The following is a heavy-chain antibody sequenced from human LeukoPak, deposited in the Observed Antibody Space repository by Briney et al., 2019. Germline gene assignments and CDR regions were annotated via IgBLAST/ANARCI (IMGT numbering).Heavy chain of an antibody. CDR1: GFTVRNNY. J-gene: IGHJ6*03. CDR2: IYSGGST. Sequence: GGSLRLSCAASGFTVRNNYMSWVRQAPGKGLEWVSLIYSGGSTYYADSVKGRFTISRNNAKNSLYLQMNSLRAEDTALYYCAKDGTIAVTGYYYYMDVWGKGTTVTISS. D-gene: IGHD6-19*01. CDR3: AKDGTIAVTGYYYYMDV. V-gene: IGHV3-53*04.